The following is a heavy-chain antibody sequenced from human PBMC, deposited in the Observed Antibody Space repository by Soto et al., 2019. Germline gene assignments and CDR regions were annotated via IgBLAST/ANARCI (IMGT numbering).Heavy chain of an antibody. Sequence: LSCAASGFTFSSYAMSWVRQAPGKGLEWVSAISGSGGSTYYADSVKGRFTISRDNSKNTLYLQMNSLRAEDTAVYYCAKTPLVVVTATPFDYWGQGTLVTVSS. CDR1: GFTFSSYA. CDR3: AKTPLVVVTATPFDY. CDR2: ISGSGGST. V-gene: IGHV3-23*01. J-gene: IGHJ4*02. D-gene: IGHD2-21*02.